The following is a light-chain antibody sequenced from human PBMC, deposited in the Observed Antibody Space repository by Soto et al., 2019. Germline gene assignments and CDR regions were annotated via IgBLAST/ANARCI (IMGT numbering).Light chain of an antibody. CDR2: GSS. CDR3: HQYGRSPPYT. J-gene: IGKJ2*01. CDR1: QSVTNNY. V-gene: IGKV3-20*01. Sequence: EVVLTQSPGTLSLSPGESATLSCRASQSVTNNYFAWYQQKPGQAPRLLIFGSSDRATGIPDRFSGSGSGTDFTLNISRLEPEDFAVYYCHQYGRSPPYTFGQGTKLEIK.